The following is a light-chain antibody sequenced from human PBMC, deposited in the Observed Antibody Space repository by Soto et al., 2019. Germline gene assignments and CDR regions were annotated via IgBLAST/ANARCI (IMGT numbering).Light chain of an antibody. J-gene: IGKJ4*01. CDR3: QQYHSYPVT. CDR2: AAS. CDR1: QGINDF. V-gene: IGKV1-16*02. Sequence: DIQMTQSPSSLSASVGDTVTITCRASQGINDFLAWFQQKPGKAPKPLISAASSLQSGVPSKFSCSGSYRDFTLTISSLQPEDSATYYCQQYHSYPVTFGGGTKVEIK.